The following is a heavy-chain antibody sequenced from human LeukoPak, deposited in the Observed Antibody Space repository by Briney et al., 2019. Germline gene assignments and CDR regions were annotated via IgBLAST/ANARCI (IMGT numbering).Heavy chain of an antibody. Sequence: RLSCXXSGFTXSSYAMHWVRQAPGKGLEWVAVISYDGSNKYYADSVKGRFTISRDNSKNTLYLQMNSLRAEDTAVYYCARVVGYYFDYWGQGTLVTVSS. CDR3: ARVVGYYFDY. CDR2: ISYDGSNK. V-gene: IGHV3-30-3*01. D-gene: IGHD2-15*01. J-gene: IGHJ4*02. CDR1: GFTXSSYA.